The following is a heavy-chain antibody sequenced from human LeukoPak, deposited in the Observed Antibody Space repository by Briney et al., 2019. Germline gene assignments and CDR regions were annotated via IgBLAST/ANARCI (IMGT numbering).Heavy chain of an antibody. CDR3: AKDPNILTGYYRVWYFDY. J-gene: IGHJ4*02. V-gene: IGHV3-23*01. CDR1: GFTFSSYA. CDR2: ISGSGGST. Sequence: GGSLRLSCAASGFTFSSYAMSWVRQAPGKGLEWVSAISGSGGSTYYADSVKGRFTISRDNSKNTLYLQMNSLRAEDTAVYYCAKDPNILTGYYRVWYFDYWGQGTLVTVSS. D-gene: IGHD3-9*01.